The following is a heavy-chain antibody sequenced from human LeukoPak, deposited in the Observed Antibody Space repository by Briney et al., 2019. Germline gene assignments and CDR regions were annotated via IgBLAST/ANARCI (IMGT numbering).Heavy chain of an antibody. CDR2: IYSGGST. Sequence: GGSLRLSCAASGFTVSSNYMSWGGQAPGKGLEWGSIIYSGGSTFYADSVKGRFTISRDNSKNTLHLQMNSLRAEDTAVYYCARGGSYLSAFDIWGQGTMVTVSS. V-gene: IGHV3-53*01. D-gene: IGHD1-26*01. CDR1: GFTVSSNY. J-gene: IGHJ3*02. CDR3: ARGGSYLSAFDI.